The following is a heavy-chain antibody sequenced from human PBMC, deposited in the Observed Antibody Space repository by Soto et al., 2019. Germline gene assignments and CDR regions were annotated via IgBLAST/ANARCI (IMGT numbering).Heavy chain of an antibody. CDR2: ITRSGDYT. J-gene: IGHJ2*01. D-gene: IGHD3-22*01. V-gene: IGHV3-23*01. CDR1: GFTFSSYA. Sequence: EVQLLESGGGLVQPGGSLRLSCAASGFTFSSYAMTWVRQAPGQGLEWVSAITRSGDYTQYVDSVKGRFTISRDNSKTPLFLEMHSLRAVDTAVYYCAKVGSYYEQCGPWYFDLWGRGTLVAVSS. CDR3: AKVGSYYEQCGPWYFDL.